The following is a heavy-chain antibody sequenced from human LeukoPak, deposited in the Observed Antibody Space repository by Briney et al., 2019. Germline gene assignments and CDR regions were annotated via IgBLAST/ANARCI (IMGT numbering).Heavy chain of an antibody. D-gene: IGHD3-10*01. J-gene: IGHJ3*02. CDR1: GFTFSSYA. CDR3: ARAIADYYGSGGYDAFDI. CDR2: ISGRGDST. Sequence: PGGSLRLSCAASGFTFSSYAMSWVRQAPGKGLEWVSAISGRGDSTHYADSVKGRFTISRDNAKNSLYLQMNSLRAEDTALYYCARAIADYYGSGGYDAFDIWGQGTMVTVSS. V-gene: IGHV3-23*01.